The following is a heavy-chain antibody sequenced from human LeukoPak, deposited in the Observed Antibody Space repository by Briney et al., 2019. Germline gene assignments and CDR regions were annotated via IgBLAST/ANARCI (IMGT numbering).Heavy chain of an antibody. CDR2: ISYDGSNK. Sequence: GGSLTFSSAASGFTFISYGMHWVRHAPGKRLECVAVISYDGSNKYYADSGKRRFTMSRDNSKNPLYLQMNSLRAEDTAVYYCAKDPPNALSRPEPYYDFWSGYYYYYYGMDVWGQGTTVTVSS. D-gene: IGHD3-3*01. V-gene: IGHV3-30*18. CDR1: GFTFISYG. J-gene: IGHJ6*02. CDR3: AKDPPNALSRPEPYYDFWSGYYYYYYGMDV.